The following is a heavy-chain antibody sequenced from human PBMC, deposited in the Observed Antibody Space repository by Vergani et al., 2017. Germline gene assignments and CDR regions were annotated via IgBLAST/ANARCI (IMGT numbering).Heavy chain of an antibody. CDR2: IYHSGST. D-gene: IGHD3-9*01. CDR1: GGSISSSNW. V-gene: IGHV4-4*01. J-gene: IGHJ4*02. Sequence: QVQLQESGPGLVKPPGTLSLTCAVSGGSISSSNWWSWVRQPPGKGLEWIGEIYHSGSTNYNPSLKSRVTISVDKSKNQFSLKLSSVTAADTALYFCARDLRDDIMIGPDNMPFDSWGQGTLVTVSS. CDR3: ARDLRDDIMIGPDNMPFDS.